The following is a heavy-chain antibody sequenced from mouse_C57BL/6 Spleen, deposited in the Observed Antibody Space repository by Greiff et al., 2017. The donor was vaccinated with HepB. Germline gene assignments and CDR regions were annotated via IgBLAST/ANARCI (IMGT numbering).Heavy chain of an antibody. CDR1: GYAFSSYW. CDR2: IYPGDGDT. V-gene: IGHV1-80*01. CDR3: ASGIYYDYEGYFDY. D-gene: IGHD2-4*01. J-gene: IGHJ2*01. Sequence: VQLVESGAELVKPGASVKISCKASGYAFSSYWMNWVKQRPGKGLEWIGQIYPGDGDTNYNGKFKGKATLTADKSSSTAYMQLSSLTSEDSAVYFCASGIYYDYEGYFDYWGQGTTLTVSS.